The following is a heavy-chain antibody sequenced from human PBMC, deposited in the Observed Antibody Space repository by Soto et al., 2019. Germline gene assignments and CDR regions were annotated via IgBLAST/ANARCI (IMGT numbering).Heavy chain of an antibody. J-gene: IGHJ3*02. Sequence: GGSLRLSCAASGFTFSSYAMSWVRQAPGKGLEWVSAISGSGGSTFYADSVKGRFTISRDNSKNTLYLQMNSLRAEDTAVYYCAKDRSGTPYSTGWYNAFDIWGQGTMVTVSS. CDR3: AKDRSGTPYSTGWYNAFDI. V-gene: IGHV3-23*01. D-gene: IGHD6-19*01. CDR2: ISGSGGST. CDR1: GFTFSSYA.